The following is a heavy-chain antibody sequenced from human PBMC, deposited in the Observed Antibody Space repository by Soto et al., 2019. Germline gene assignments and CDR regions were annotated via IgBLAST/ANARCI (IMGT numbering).Heavy chain of an antibody. CDR1: GGSVSSGSYY. J-gene: IGHJ4*02. D-gene: IGHD3-22*01. CDR3: ARVGWEDDSSGSFDY. Sequence: QVQLQESGPGLVKPSETLSLTCTVSGGSVSSGSYYWSWIRQPPGKGLEWIGYIYYSGSTNYNPSLKSRVTTSVDTSKNQFSLKLSSVTAADTAVYYCARVGWEDDSSGSFDYWGQGTLVTVSS. CDR2: IYYSGST. V-gene: IGHV4-61*01.